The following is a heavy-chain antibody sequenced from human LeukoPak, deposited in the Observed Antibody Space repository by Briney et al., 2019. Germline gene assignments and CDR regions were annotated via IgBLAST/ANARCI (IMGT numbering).Heavy chain of an antibody. V-gene: IGHV1-18*01. Sequence: GASVKVSCKASGYTFTSYGISWVRQAPGQGLEWMGWISAYNGNTNYAQKLQGRVTMTTDTSTSTAYMELRSLRSDDTAVYYCARGGRYYDFWSGYCPRPFDYWGQGTLVTVSS. D-gene: IGHD3-3*01. CDR2: ISAYNGNT. CDR3: ARGGRYYDFWSGYCPRPFDY. CDR1: GYTFTSYG. J-gene: IGHJ4*02.